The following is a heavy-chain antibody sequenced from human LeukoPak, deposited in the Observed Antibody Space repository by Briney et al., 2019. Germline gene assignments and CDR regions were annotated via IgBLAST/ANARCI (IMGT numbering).Heavy chain of an antibody. Sequence: SETMSLTCAVYGGSFSGYSWSWIRQPPGKGLEWIGEINHSGSTNYNPSLKSRVTISVATSKNQFSLKLSSVTAADTAVYYCAGASAKYYYGSGSYYNAFDIWGQGTMVTVSS. D-gene: IGHD3-10*01. V-gene: IGHV4-34*01. J-gene: IGHJ3*02. CDR1: GGSFSGYS. CDR3: AGASAKYYYGSGSYYNAFDI. CDR2: INHSGST.